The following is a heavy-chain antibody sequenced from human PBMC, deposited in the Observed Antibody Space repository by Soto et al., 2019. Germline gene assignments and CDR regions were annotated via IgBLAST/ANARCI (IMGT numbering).Heavy chain of an antibody. CDR2: IYYSGST. V-gene: IGHV4-39*01. CDR1: GGSIGSSSYY. CDR3: ASEGDYVAVWYFDL. Sequence: QLQLQESGPGLVKPSETLSLTCTVSGGSIGSSSYYWGWIRQPPGKGLEWIGSIYYSGSTYYNPSLKSRVTISVDTSKNQFSLKLSSVTAADTAVYYCASEGDYVAVWYFDLWGRGTLVTVSS. D-gene: IGHD4-17*01. J-gene: IGHJ2*01.